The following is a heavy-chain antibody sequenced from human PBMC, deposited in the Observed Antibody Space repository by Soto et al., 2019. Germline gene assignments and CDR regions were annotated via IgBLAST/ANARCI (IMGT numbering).Heavy chain of an antibody. CDR3: AKSLWAFNYDSSGDYFPFDY. J-gene: IGHJ4*02. CDR2: ISDSGGST. V-gene: IGHV3-23*01. D-gene: IGHD3-22*01. CDR1: GFTFSNYA. Sequence: PGGSLRLSCAASGFTFSNYAMSWVRQAPGKGLEWVSGISDSGGSTYYADSKKGRFTISRDNSKNTLYLQMNSLRAEDTAVYYCAKSLWAFNYDSSGDYFPFDYWGQGTLVTVSS.